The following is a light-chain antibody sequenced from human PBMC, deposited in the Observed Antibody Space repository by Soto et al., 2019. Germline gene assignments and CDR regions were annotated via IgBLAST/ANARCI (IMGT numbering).Light chain of an antibody. Sequence: QSALTQPASVSGSPGQSITISCIGTASDVGGYNYVSWYQQDPGKAPKLMIYDVSNRPSGVSNRFSGSKSGNTASLTISGLQAEDEADYYCSSYASTTPYVFGTGTKLPVL. CDR1: ASDVGGYNY. CDR2: DVS. J-gene: IGLJ1*01. V-gene: IGLV2-14*01. CDR3: SSYASTTPYV.